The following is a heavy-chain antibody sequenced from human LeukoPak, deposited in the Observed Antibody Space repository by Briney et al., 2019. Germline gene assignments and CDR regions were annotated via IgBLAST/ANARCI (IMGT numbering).Heavy chain of an antibody. D-gene: IGHD3-22*01. CDR3: ARSGPDYDSSGYGY. J-gene: IGHJ4*02. CDR2: IIPIFGTA. V-gene: IGHV1-69*05. Sequence: GASVKVSCKASGGTFSSYAISWVRQAPGQGLEWMGGIIPIFGTANYAQKLQGRVTMTTDTSTSTAYMELRSLKSDDTAVYYCARSGPDYDSSGYGYWGQGTLVTVSS. CDR1: GGTFSSYA.